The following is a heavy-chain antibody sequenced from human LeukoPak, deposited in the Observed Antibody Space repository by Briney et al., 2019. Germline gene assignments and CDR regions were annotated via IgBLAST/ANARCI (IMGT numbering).Heavy chain of an antibody. CDR3: AGMIPHCSGGSCYSPWFDP. CDR2: IYYSGST. Sequence: SSETLSLTCTVSGGSISSSSYYWGWIRQPPGKGLEWIGSIYYSGSTYYNPSLKSRVTISVDTSKNQFSLKLSSVTAADTAVYYCAGMIPHCSGGSCYSPWFDPWGQGTLVTVSS. J-gene: IGHJ5*02. CDR1: GGSISSSSYY. V-gene: IGHV4-39*01. D-gene: IGHD2-15*01.